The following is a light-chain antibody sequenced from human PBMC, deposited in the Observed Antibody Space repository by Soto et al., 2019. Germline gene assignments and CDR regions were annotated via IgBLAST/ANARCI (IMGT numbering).Light chain of an antibody. CDR1: QSVSSY. V-gene: IGKV3-11*01. CDR2: DAS. Sequence: EIVLTQSPATLSLSPGERATLSCRASQSVSSYLAWYQQKPGQAPRLLIYDASNRATGIPARFSGSGSGTDFTLTISILEPEDFAVYYCQQRSNCPPWTFGQGTKVDIK. CDR3: QQRSNCPPWT. J-gene: IGKJ1*01.